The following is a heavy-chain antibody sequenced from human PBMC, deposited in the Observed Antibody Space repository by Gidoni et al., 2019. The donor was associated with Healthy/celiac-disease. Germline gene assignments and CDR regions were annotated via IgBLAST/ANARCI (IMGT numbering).Heavy chain of an antibody. V-gene: IGHV1-8*01. CDR3: ARGTSWGLLWFGELLSKPNPFDY. CDR2: MNPNSGNT. D-gene: IGHD3-10*01. CDR1: VYTFTSYD. Sequence: VQLVQSGAEGKKPGAAVKVSCKACVYTFTSYDINWVRQATGQGLEWMGWMNPNSGNTGYAQKFQGRVTMTRNTSISTAYMELSSLRSEDTAVYYCARGTSWGLLWFGELLSKPNPFDYWGQGTLVTVSS. J-gene: IGHJ4*02.